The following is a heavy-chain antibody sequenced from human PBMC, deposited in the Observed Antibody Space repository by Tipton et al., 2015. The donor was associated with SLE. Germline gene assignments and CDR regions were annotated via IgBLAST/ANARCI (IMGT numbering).Heavy chain of an antibody. V-gene: IGHV3-53*01. D-gene: IGHD6-25*01. Sequence: SLRLSCAASGFTVSSNYMSWVRQAPGKGLEWVSLVIGNGGGTYYSNSVKGRFTISRDNSKNTLYLQMNSLRAEDTAVYYCARFSGGRIDYWGQGALVIVSS. CDR2: IGNGGGT. CDR3: ARFSGGRIDY. J-gene: IGHJ4*02. CDR1: GFTVSSNY.